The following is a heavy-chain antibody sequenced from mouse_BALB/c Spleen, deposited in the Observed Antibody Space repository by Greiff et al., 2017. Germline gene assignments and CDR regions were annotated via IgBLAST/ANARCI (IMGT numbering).Heavy chain of an antibody. J-gene: IGHJ3*01. V-gene: IGHV3-2*02. CDR3: ARWGYGNPWFAY. CDR2: ISYSGST. CDR1: GYSITSDYA. Sequence: VQLKESGPGLVKPSQSLSLTCTVTGYSITSDYAWNWIRQFPGNKLEWMGYISYSGSTSYNPSLKSRISITRDTSKNQFFLQLNSVTTEDTATYYCARWGYGNPWFAYWGQGTLVTVSA. D-gene: IGHD2-10*02.